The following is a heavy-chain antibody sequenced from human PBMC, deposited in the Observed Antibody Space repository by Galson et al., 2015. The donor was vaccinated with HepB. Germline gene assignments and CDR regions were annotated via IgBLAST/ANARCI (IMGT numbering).Heavy chain of an antibody. CDR3: ARGPAVVVGYFDY. Sequence: SLRLSCAASGFTFSSYNMNWVRQAPGKGLEWVSSISSSSSYIYYADSVKGRFTISRDNAKNSLYLQMNSLRAEDTAVYYCARGPAVVVGYFDYWGQGTPVTVSS. CDR2: ISSSSSYI. J-gene: IGHJ4*02. CDR1: GFTFSSYN. D-gene: IGHD2-15*01. V-gene: IGHV3-21*01.